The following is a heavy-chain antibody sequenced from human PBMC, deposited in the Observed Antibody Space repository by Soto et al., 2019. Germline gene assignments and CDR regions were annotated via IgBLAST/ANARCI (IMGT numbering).Heavy chain of an antibody. CDR3: ARHIRYTYGYFPRYSDQ. CDR2: IFHSGNT. CDR1: GGAIIDTNYY. D-gene: IGHD5-18*01. V-gene: IGHV4-39*01. Sequence: QLLLQESGPGLVKPSETLSLTCTVSGGAIIDTNYYWGWIRQPPGKGLEWIGSIFHSGNTYYNPSLESRVPLSVDTSKNQFSLMLNSVTAADTAIYYCARHIRYTYGYFPRYSDQWGQGTLVTVSS. J-gene: IGHJ4*02.